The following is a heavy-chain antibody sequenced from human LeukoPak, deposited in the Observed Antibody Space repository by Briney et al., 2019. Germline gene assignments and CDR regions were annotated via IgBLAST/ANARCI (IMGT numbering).Heavy chain of an antibody. CDR3: ARDSSSGYAIYYYYMDV. CDR1: GFTFSSYW. D-gene: IGHD3-22*01. Sequence: GGSLRLSCAASGFTFSSYWMSWVRQAPGKGLEWVSSISSSSSYIYYADSVKGRFTISRDNAKNSLYLQMNSLRAEDTAVYYCARDSSSGYAIYYYYMDVWGKGTTVTISS. CDR2: ISSSSSYI. V-gene: IGHV3-21*01. J-gene: IGHJ6*03.